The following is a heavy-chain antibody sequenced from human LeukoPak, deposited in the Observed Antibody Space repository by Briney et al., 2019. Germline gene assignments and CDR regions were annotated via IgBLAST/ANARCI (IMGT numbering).Heavy chain of an antibody. CDR2: IYYSGST. D-gene: IGHD3-22*01. CDR1: GGSISSYY. Sequence: PSETLSLTCTVSGGSISSYYWSWIRQPPGKGLEWIGYIYYSGSTNYNPSLKSRVTISVDTSKNQFSLKLSSVTAADTAVYYCARGGVVITTPFDYWGQGTLVTVSS. CDR3: ARGGVVITTPFDY. J-gene: IGHJ4*02. V-gene: IGHV4-59*01.